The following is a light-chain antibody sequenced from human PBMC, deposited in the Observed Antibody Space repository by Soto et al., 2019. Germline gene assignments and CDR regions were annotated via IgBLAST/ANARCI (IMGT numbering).Light chain of an antibody. V-gene: IGLV2-11*01. CDR2: DVS. Sequence: QSALTQPRSVSGSPGQSVTISCTGTSSDVGGYNFVSWYQQHPGKAPKLMIYDVSKRPSGVPDRFSGSKSANTASLTISGLKAEYEADYYCCSYAGSYTWVFGTGTKLTVL. CDR1: SSDVGGYNF. CDR3: CSYAGSYTWV. J-gene: IGLJ1*01.